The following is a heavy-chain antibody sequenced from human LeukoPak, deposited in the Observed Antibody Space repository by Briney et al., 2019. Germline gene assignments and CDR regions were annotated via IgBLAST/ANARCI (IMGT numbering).Heavy chain of an antibody. CDR3: ARGSDYYDSSGYRV. V-gene: IGHV4-61*02. J-gene: IGHJ3*01. CDR1: GGSISSGSYY. Sequence: PSETLSLTCTVSGGSISSGSYYWSWIRQPAGKGLEWIGRIYTSGSTNYNPSLKSRVTISVDTSKNQFSLKLSSVTAADTAVYYCARGSDYYDSSGYRVWGQGTMVTVSS. D-gene: IGHD3-22*01. CDR2: IYTSGST.